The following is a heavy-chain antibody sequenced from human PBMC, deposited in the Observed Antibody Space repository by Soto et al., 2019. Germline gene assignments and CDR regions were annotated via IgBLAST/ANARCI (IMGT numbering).Heavy chain of an antibody. CDR2: IYTSGST. CDR1: GGSISSYY. CDR3: ARGSSGWYGGRGRFDY. Sequence: TSETLSLSPTVSGGSISSYYWRWIRQLAGKGLEWIGRIYTSGSTSYNPSLKSRVTMSVDTSKNQFSLKLSSVTAADTAVYYCARGSSGWYGGRGRFDYWGQGTLVNVSS. V-gene: IGHV4-4*07. D-gene: IGHD6-19*01. J-gene: IGHJ4*02.